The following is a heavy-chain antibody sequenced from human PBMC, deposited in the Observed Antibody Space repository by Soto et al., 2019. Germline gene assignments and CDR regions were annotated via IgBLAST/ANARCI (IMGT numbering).Heavy chain of an antibody. Sequence: PSETLSLTCTVSGGSISSYYWSWIRQPPGKGLEWIGYIYYSGSTNYNPSLKSRVTISVDTSKNQFSLKLSSVTAADTAVYYCARVIVVFGVAQYYMDVWGKGTTVTVSS. CDR2: IYYSGST. V-gene: IGHV4-59*01. CDR3: ARVIVVFGVAQYYMDV. CDR1: GGSISSYY. J-gene: IGHJ6*03. D-gene: IGHD3-3*01.